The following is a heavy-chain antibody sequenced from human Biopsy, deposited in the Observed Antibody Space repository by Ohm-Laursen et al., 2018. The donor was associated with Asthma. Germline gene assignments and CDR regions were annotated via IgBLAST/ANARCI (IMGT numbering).Heavy chain of an antibody. V-gene: IGHV3-30*03. D-gene: IGHD2-15*01. Sequence: LSLTCAASGFAFRSYAMNWVRQAPGQGLEWVAVISYDGSITHYADSVKGRFTISRDNSKNTVYLDISSLRIEDTAVFYCGIVVAANPFQGDCWGQGTLVTVSS. CDR2: ISYDGSIT. CDR1: GFAFRSYA. CDR3: GIVVAANPFQGDC. J-gene: IGHJ4*02.